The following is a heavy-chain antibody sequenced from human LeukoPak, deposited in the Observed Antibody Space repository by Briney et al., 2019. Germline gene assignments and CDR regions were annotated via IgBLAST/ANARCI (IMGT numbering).Heavy chain of an antibody. Sequence: SETLSLTCAVYGGSFSDYYWSWIRQSPGKGLEWIGEINHSGSTNYDPSLKSRVTMSVDTSKNQFSLKLSSVTAADTAVYYCAREEGEYCSGGSCRFFDYWGQGTLVTVSS. CDR1: GGSFSDYY. CDR2: INHSGST. J-gene: IGHJ4*02. D-gene: IGHD2-15*01. V-gene: IGHV4-34*01. CDR3: AREEGEYCSGGSCRFFDY.